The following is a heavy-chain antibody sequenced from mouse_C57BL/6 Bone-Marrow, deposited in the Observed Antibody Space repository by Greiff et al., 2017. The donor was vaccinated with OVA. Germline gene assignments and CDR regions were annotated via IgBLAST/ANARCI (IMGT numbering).Heavy chain of an antibody. CDR1: GYTFTSYW. V-gene: IGHV1-50*01. CDR3: AKEGDYYGSPPYYVDY. J-gene: IGHJ2*01. D-gene: IGHD1-1*01. CDR2: IDPSDSYT. Sequence: VKLQQPGAELVKPGASVKLSCKASGYTFTSYWMQWVKQRPGQGLEWIGEIDPSDSYTNYNQKFKGKATLTVDTSSSTAYMQLSSRTSEDSAVYYCAKEGDYYGSPPYYVDYWGQGTTLTVSS.